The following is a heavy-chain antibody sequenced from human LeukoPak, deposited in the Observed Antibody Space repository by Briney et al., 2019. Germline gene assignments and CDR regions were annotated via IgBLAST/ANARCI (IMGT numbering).Heavy chain of an antibody. Sequence: PSETLSLTCTVSGGSISGYYWSWIRQPTGKALEWIGRIYSTGSTHYNPSLKSRATMSVDTSKNQFSLKLSSVTAADAAVYYCARVAFWSGYYTHFDYWGQGTLVTVSS. V-gene: IGHV4-4*07. CDR1: GGSISGYY. D-gene: IGHD3-3*01. CDR2: IYSTGST. J-gene: IGHJ4*02. CDR3: ARVAFWSGYYTHFDY.